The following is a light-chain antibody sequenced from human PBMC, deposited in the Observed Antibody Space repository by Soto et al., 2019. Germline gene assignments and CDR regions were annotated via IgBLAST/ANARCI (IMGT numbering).Light chain of an antibody. CDR2: DAS. Sequence: EIVMTQSPATLSVSPGEGATLSCRASQSVSGNLAWYQQKPGQAPRLLIYDASTRATGIPARFSGSGSGTEFTLTISGLQSEDFAVYYCQQYNNWPPGTFGQGTKGEIK. CDR3: QQYNNWPPGT. J-gene: IGKJ1*01. CDR1: QSVSGN. V-gene: IGKV3-15*01.